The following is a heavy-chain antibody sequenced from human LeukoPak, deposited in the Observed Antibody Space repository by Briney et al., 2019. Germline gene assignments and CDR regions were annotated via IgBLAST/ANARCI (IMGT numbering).Heavy chain of an antibody. D-gene: IGHD3-9*01. CDR3: ARSPITITPER. CDR2: IYHSGST. CDR1: GGSISSSNW. Sequence: SETLSLTCAVSGGSISSSNWWSWVRQPPGKGLEWIGEIYHSGSTNYNPSLKSRVTISVDKSRNQFSLKLSSVTAADTAMYYCARSPITITPERWGQGTLVTVSS. V-gene: IGHV4-4*02. J-gene: IGHJ4*02.